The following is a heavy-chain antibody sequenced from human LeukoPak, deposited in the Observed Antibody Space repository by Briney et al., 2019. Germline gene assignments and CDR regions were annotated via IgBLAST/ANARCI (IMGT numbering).Heavy chain of an antibody. V-gene: IGHV4-59*01. CDR3: AREKIGYSSGWYPDDAFDI. Sequence: KPSETLSLTCSVSGASISSYYWSWIRQPPRKGLEWIGYSYYGGSSNYNPSLKSRVTISVDTSKNQFSLKLSSVTAADTAVYYCAREKIGYSSGWYPDDAFDIWGQGTMVTVSS. CDR1: GASISSYY. D-gene: IGHD6-19*01. CDR2: SYYGGSS. J-gene: IGHJ3*02.